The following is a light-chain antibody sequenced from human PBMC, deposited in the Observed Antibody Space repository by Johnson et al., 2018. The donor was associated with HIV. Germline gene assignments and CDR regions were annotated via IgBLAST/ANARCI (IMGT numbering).Light chain of an antibody. CDR1: SSNIGNNY. V-gene: IGLV1-51*02. J-gene: IGLJ1*01. Sequence: QSVLTQPPSFSAAPGQKVTISCSGSSSNIGNNYVSWYQQLPGTAPKLLIYENNKRPSGIPDRFSGSKSGTSATLGITGLQTGDEADYYCGTWDSSLSAGVFGTGTTVTVL. CDR2: ENN. CDR3: GTWDSSLSAGV.